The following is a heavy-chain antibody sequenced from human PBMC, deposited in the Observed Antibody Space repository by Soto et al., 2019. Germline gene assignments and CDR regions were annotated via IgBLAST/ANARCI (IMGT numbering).Heavy chain of an antibody. V-gene: IGHV1-69*06. Sequence: SVKVSCKASGGTFSSYAISWVRQAPGQGLEWMGGIIPIFGTANYAQKFQGRVTITADKSTSTAYMELSSLRSEDTAVYYCASQPYSSSWYNYYYGMDVWGQGTTVTVSS. CDR2: IIPIFGTA. J-gene: IGHJ6*02. CDR3: ASQPYSSSWYNYYYGMDV. D-gene: IGHD6-13*01. CDR1: GGTFSSYA.